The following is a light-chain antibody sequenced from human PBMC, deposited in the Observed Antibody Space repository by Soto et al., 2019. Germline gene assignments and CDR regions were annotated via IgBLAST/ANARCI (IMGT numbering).Light chain of an antibody. CDR3: HPYNNWPPGDT. CDR1: QRVGSN. CDR2: DAS. Sequence: EMVMTQSPATLSVSPGERATLSCRSSQRVGSNLAWYQQKPGQAPRLLIFDASTRASGIPARFSGGGSGTECTLIISSLQSEDSAVYYCHPYNNWPPGDTFGQGTKLEIK. J-gene: IGKJ2*01. V-gene: IGKV3-15*01.